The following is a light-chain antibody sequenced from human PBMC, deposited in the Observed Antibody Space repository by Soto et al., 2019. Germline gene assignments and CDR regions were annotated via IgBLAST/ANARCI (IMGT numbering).Light chain of an antibody. CDR3: QQYGSSPPQST. CDR2: XAY. V-gene: IGKV3-20*01. CDR1: QSISSY. Sequence: DIVLTQTPATLSLSPGERATLACRASQSISSYFDWDELKPGQAPRLLIXXAYXRATGIPARFSVSGSGTDFTLTISRLEPEDFAVEYCQQYGSSPPQSTFGGGTKVDIK. J-gene: IGKJ4*01.